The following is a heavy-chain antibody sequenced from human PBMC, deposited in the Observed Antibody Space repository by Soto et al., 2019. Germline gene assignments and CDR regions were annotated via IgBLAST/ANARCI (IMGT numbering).Heavy chain of an antibody. D-gene: IGHD3-10*01. CDR2: ISGSGGST. CDR1: GFTFSSYA. V-gene: IGHV3-23*01. J-gene: IGHJ4*02. CDR3: ANSRGITMVRGVRYYFDY. Sequence: GGSLGLSCAASGFTFSSYAMSWVRQTPGKGLEWVSAISGSGGSTYYADSVKGRFTISRDNSKNTLYLQMNSLRAEDTAVYYCANSRGITMVRGVRYYFDYWGQGTLVTVSS.